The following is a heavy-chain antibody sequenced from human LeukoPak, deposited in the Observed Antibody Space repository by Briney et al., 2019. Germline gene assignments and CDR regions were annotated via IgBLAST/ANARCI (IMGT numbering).Heavy chain of an antibody. CDR3: ARVEYSSGWYPLDY. D-gene: IGHD6-19*01. CDR1: GGSVSSYY. CDR2: IYYSGST. V-gene: IGHV4-59*02. J-gene: IGHJ4*02. Sequence: KPSETLSLTCTVSGGSVSSYYWSWIRQPPGKGLEWIGYIYYSGSTNYNPSLKSRVTISVDTSKNQFSLKLSSVTAADTAVYCCARVEYSSGWYPLDYWGQGTLVNVSS.